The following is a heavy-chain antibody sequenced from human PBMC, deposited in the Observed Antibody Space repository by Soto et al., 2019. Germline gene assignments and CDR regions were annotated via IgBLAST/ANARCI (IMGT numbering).Heavy chain of an antibody. J-gene: IGHJ4*02. Sequence: EVQLVESGGGLVKPGGSLRLSCAASGFTFSRYSMNWVRQAPGKGLEWVSSISSSGSYIDYADSVKGRFTISRDNATNSLYLQMNSLRAEDTAVYYCATMGSGYYYDYWGQGTLVTVSS. V-gene: IGHV3-21*01. CDR3: ATMGSGYYYDY. D-gene: IGHD3-22*01. CDR1: GFTFSRYS. CDR2: ISSSGSYI.